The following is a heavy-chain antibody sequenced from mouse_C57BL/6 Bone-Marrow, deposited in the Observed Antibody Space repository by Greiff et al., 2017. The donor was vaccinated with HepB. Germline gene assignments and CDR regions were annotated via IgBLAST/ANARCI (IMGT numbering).Heavy chain of an antibody. CDR2: ISNGGGST. V-gene: IGHV5-12*01. J-gene: IGHJ2*01. CDR3: ARPNYYGSSYYFDY. Sequence: DVMLVESGGGLVQPGGSLKLSCAASGFTFSDYYMYWVRQTPEKRLEWVAYISNGGGSTYYPDTVKGRFTISRDNAKNTLYLQMSRLKSEDTAMYYCARPNYYGSSYYFDYWGQGTTLTVSS. D-gene: IGHD1-1*01. CDR1: GFTFSDYY.